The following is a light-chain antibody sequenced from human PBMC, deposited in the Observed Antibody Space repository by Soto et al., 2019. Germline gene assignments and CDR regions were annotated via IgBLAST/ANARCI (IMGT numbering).Light chain of an antibody. CDR2: AAS. CDR3: QHFGSSVFT. J-gene: IGKJ3*01. CDR1: QSVRSSN. V-gene: IGKV3-20*01. Sequence: EVVLTQSPGTLSLSPGERATLSCRASQSVRSSNLAWYQQKPGQAPRLLIYAASSRATAIPDRFSGSGSGTDFTLTISRLAPEDFAVYYCQHFGSSVFTFGPGTKVDVK.